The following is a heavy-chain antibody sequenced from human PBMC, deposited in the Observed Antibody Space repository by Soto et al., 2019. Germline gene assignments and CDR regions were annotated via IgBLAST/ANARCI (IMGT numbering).Heavy chain of an antibody. CDR2: INPKTGAT. Sequence: QVQLVQSGAEVKKPGASVKVSCTTSGYTFSGQYINWVRQAPGQGLEWMGWINPKTGATNYARDFQDWVTMTSDTSMPTVSLELTSLPSDHTAVYYCAREEIGIFDFWGQGTMVTVSS. V-gene: IGHV1-2*04. CDR3: AREEIGIFDF. CDR1: GYTFSGQY. J-gene: IGHJ3*01.